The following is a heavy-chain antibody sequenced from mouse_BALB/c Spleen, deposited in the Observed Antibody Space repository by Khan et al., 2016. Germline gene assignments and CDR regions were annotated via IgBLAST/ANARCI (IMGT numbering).Heavy chain of an antibody. V-gene: IGHV4-1*02. CDR2: INPDSSTI. Sequence: EVKLLESGGGLVQPGGSLKLSCAASGFDFRRYWMSWVRQAPGRGLEWIGEINPDSSTINYTPSLKDKFIISRDNAKNTLYLQMSKVRSEDTALYYCTRLDDYGCSDYWGQGTTLTVSS. J-gene: IGHJ2*01. CDR3: TRLDDYGCSDY. D-gene: IGHD1-1*01. CDR1: GFDFRRYW.